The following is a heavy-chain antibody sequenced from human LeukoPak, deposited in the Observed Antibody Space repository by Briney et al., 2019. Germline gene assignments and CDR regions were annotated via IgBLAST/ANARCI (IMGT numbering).Heavy chain of an antibody. J-gene: IGHJ6*02. Sequence: SETLSLTCSVSGASINEYFWSWVRQTPEKGLEWIGYVSHTGATTSNPTLKSRVSITIDTPKSQISLTMTSVTAADSALYYCARDRRGSFYTFDLWGPGTTVSVS. CDR2: VSHTGAT. D-gene: IGHD1-26*01. CDR1: GASINEYF. V-gene: IGHV4-59*01. CDR3: ARDRRGSFYTFDL.